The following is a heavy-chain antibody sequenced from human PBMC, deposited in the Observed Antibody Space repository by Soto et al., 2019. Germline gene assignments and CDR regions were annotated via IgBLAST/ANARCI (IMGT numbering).Heavy chain of an antibody. D-gene: IGHD2-21*01. CDR2: VYNSGGE. Sequence: PFETLYPTCDVSGGSIDNSHAFWGWVGQRPGGGLGFLGRVYNSGGEYYNPSPKSRVTVSVDTSNNKLSVRVSSVTDEGRPRRYCERVVEPATRHTGFDSWGQGIVVTVSS. V-gene: IGHV4-39*02. CDR3: ERVVEPATRHTGFDS. CDR1: GGSIDNSHAF. J-gene: IGHJ4*02.